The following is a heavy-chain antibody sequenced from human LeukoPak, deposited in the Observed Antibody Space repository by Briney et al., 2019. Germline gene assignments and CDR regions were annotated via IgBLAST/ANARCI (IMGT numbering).Heavy chain of an antibody. CDR3: ARQGSFYDSSTYYEGFDY. Sequence: SETLSLTCTVSGGSISSFYWNWIRQPPGKGLEWIGYIYTSGSIHYNPSLNSRVTMSVDTSKNQFSLRLSSVTAADTAVYYCARQGSFYDSSTYYEGFDYWGQGVLVTVSS. CDR2: IYTSGSI. V-gene: IGHV4-4*09. CDR1: GGSISSFY. J-gene: IGHJ4*02. D-gene: IGHD3-22*01.